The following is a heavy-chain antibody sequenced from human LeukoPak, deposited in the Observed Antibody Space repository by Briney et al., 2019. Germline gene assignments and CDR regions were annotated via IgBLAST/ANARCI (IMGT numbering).Heavy chain of an antibody. D-gene: IGHD3-10*01. CDR3: AKDKGLLWFGELNAFDI. CDR1: GFTFSSYG. J-gene: IGHJ3*02. Sequence: GRSLRLSCAASGFTFSSYGMHWVRQAPGKGLEWVAVISYDGSNKYYADSVKGRFTTSRDNAKNSLYLQMNSLRAEDTALYYCAKDKGLLWFGELNAFDIWGQGTMVTVSS. CDR2: ISYDGSNK. V-gene: IGHV3-30*18.